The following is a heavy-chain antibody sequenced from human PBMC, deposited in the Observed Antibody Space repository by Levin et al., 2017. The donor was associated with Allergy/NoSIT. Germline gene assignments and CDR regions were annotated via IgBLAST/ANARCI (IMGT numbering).Heavy chain of an antibody. J-gene: IGHJ3*02. D-gene: IGHD3-3*01. CDR1: GFTFSSYG. Sequence: GESLKISCAASGFTFSSYGMHWVRQAPGKGLEWVAVISYDGSNKYYADSVKGRFTISRDNSKNTLYLQMNSLRAEDTAVYYCAKDGSITIFGVVRTTNAFDSWGQGTMVTVSS. CDR3: AKDGSITIFGVVRTTNAFDS. CDR2: ISYDGSNK. V-gene: IGHV3-30*18.